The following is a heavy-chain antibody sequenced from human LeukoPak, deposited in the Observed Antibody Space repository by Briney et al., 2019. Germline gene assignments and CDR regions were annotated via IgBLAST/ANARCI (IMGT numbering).Heavy chain of an antibody. CDR2: IYYSGST. J-gene: IGHJ6*03. V-gene: IGHV4-39*01. D-gene: IGHD1-26*01. CDR1: GCSLSSSSYY. CDR3: ARIPSGYYYYYYMDV. Sequence: PAGTLSLTCPVSGCSLSSSSYYWGGLRQPPGKGVVCIGSIYYSGSTYYNPSLKSRVTISVDTSKNQFSLKMSSVTAADTAVYYCARIPSGYYYYYYMDVWGKGTTVTVSS.